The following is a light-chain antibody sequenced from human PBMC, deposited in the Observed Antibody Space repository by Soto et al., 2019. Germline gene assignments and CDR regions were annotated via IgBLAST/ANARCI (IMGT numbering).Light chain of an antibody. CDR3: QQYNQRSRT. J-gene: IGKJ2*01. Sequence: EIVMTQSPATLSVSPGERATLSCRASQSVSSNLAGYQQKPGQAPRLLIDGASTRATGIPARFSGSGSGTEFTLTISSLQSEDFAVYYCQQYNQRSRTFGQGTKLEIK. V-gene: IGKV3-15*01. CDR2: GAS. CDR1: QSVSSN.